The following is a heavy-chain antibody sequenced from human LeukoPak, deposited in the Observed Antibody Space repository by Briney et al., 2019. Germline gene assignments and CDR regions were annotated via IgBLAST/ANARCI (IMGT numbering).Heavy chain of an antibody. CDR2: ISSSSSTI. Sequence: GGSLRLSCAASGFTFSSYRMNWVRQAPGKGLEWVSYISSSSSTIYYADSVKGRFTISRDNAKNSLYLQMNRLRAEDTAVYYCARGGSWFGEFRWWYMDVWGKGTTVTISS. CDR3: ARGGSWFGEFRWWYMDV. J-gene: IGHJ6*03. V-gene: IGHV3-48*01. CDR1: GFTFSSYR. D-gene: IGHD3-10*01.